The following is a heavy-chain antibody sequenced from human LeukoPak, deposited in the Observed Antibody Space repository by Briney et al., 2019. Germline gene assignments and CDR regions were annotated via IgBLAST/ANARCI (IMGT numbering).Heavy chain of an antibody. D-gene: IGHD3-22*01. J-gene: IGHJ4*02. CDR2: VRGNAGTT. Sequence: GGSLRLSCAASGLTFSDYYMTWIRQAPGKGLEWVSAVRGNAGTTYYADSVKGRFTIFRDNSKNMLYLQMNSLRVEDTAVYYCAKGHTDSSGYYYFDSWGQGTLVTVSS. CDR3: AKGHTDSSGYYYFDS. CDR1: GLTFSDYY. V-gene: IGHV3-23*01.